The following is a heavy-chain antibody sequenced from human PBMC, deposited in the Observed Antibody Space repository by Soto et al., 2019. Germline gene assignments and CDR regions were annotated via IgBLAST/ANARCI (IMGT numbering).Heavy chain of an antibody. CDR2: IIPIFGTA. Sequence: GASVKFSCKASGGTFSSYAISWVRQAPGQGLEWMGGIIPIFGTANYAQKFQGRVTITADKSTSTAYMELSSLRSEDTAVYYCARGYYDILTGYLDYWGQGTLVTVSS. D-gene: IGHD3-9*01. V-gene: IGHV1-69*06. CDR1: GGTFSSYA. CDR3: ARGYYDILTGYLDY. J-gene: IGHJ4*02.